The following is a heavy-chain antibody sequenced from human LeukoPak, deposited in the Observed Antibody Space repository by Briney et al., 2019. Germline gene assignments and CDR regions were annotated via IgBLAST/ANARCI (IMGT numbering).Heavy chain of an antibody. V-gene: IGHV3-48*03. CDR2: ISSSGSTI. CDR1: GFTFSSYE. Sequence: GGSLRLSCAASGFTFSSYEMNWVRQAPGKGLEWVSYISSSGSTIYYADSVKGRFTISRDNAKNSRYLQMNSLRAEDTAVYYCARVSVAGPFDYWGQGTLVTVSS. J-gene: IGHJ4*02. CDR3: ARVSVAGPFDY. D-gene: IGHD6-19*01.